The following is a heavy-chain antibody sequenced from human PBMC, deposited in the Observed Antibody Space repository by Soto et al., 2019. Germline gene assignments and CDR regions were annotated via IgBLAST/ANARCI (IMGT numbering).Heavy chain of an antibody. Sequence: SVKRSCKASGGTFSSYASSWVRQPPGQGLEWMGGIIPIFGTANYAQKFQGRVTITADESTSTAYMELSSLRSEDTAVYYCAREPLDSSFFDYWGQGTLVTVSS. J-gene: IGHJ4*02. D-gene: IGHD2-21*01. CDR2: IIPIFGTA. CDR3: AREPLDSSFFDY. CDR1: GGTFSSYA. V-gene: IGHV1-69*13.